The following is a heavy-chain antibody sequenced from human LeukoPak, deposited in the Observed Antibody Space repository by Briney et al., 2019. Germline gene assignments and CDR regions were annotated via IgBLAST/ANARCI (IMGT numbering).Heavy chain of an antibody. J-gene: IGHJ4*02. D-gene: IGHD6-6*01. CDR1: GFIVSSDY. CDR2: LYSGGDT. Sequence: GGSLSLSCVSSGFIVSSDYMSWVRQAPGKGLEWVSVLYSGGDTYYPDSVKGRFTTSRDNSKNTLYLQMNSLRAEDTAVYYCARGYSNSGGDYWGQGTLVTVSS. CDR3: ARGYSNSGGDY. V-gene: IGHV3-53*01.